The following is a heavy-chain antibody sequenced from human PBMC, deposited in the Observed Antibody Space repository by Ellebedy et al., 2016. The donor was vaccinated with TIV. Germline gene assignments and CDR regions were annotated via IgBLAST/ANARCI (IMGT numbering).Heavy chain of an antibody. D-gene: IGHD6-13*01. V-gene: IGHV4-39*07. CDR2: IYSTWNK. CDR3: AADRSISWYFF. J-gene: IGHJ4*02. Sequence: MPSETLSLTCTVSGDSMSSRNLYWGWVRQAPGEGLQWIGSIYSTWNKYYNPSLESRVSMSTDPFKNQFSLKLTSVTAADTAVYYCAADRSISWYFFWGQGTLVTVSS. CDR1: GDSMSSRNLY.